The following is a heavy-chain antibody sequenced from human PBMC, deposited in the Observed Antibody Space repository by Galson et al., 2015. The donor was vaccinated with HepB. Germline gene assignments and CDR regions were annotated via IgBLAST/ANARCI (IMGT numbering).Heavy chain of an antibody. CDR1: GCTFSSYA. Sequence: SVKVSCKASGCTFSSYAINWVRQAPGQGLEWMGGIIPIFGTANYAQKFQGRVTITADESTSTAYMELSSLRSEDTAVYYCARDLGRFLVWFYDMGLKIGGMDVWGQGTTVTVSS. J-gene: IGHJ6*02. V-gene: IGHV1-69*13. CDR2: IIPIFGTA. CDR3: ARDLGRFLVWFYDMGLKIGGMDV. D-gene: IGHD3-3*01.